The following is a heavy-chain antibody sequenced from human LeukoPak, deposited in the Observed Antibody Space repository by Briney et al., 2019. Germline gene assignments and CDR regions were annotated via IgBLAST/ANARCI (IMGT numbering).Heavy chain of an antibody. V-gene: IGHV1-24*01. CDR2: FDPEDGET. CDR1: GYTLTELS. Sequence: ASVKVSCKVSGYTLTELSMHWVRQAPGKGLEWMGGFDPEDGETIYAQKFQGRVTMTEDTSTDTAYMELSSLRSEDTAAYYCATERSGSYYNGDAAFDIWGQGTMVTVSS. J-gene: IGHJ3*02. CDR3: ATERSGSYYNGDAAFDI. D-gene: IGHD3-10*01.